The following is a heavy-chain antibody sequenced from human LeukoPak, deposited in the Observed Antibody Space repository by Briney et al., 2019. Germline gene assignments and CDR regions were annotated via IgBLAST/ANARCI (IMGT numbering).Heavy chain of an antibody. D-gene: IGHD3-10*01. J-gene: IGHJ4*02. CDR1: GFTLSSHA. CDR2: ISYDGSHK. V-gene: IGHV3-30-3*01. CDR3: ARGQEKDDYGSDH. Sequence: GGSLRLSCTASGFTLSSHAMHWVRQAPGKGLGWVAVISYDGSHKYYADSVKGRFTISKDNSKNTLYLQMNSLTAEDTAVYYCARGQEKDDYGSDHWGQGTLATVSS.